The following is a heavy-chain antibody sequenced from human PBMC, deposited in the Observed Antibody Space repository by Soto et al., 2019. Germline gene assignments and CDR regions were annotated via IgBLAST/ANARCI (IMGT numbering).Heavy chain of an antibody. CDR2: IYPGDSDT. J-gene: IGHJ4*02. CDR1: GYSFNTYW. V-gene: IGHV5-51*01. Sequence: PGESLKISCTGAGYSFNTYWIALVRQMPGKGLELMGIIYPGDSDTRYSPFFQGQITISADTSTKTADLQWSSLKASDTAIYYCARLRQLLWFGAFSSRDYYFNLWGPGTLVTVSS. CDR3: ARLRQLLWFGAFSSRDYYFNL. D-gene: IGHD3-10*01.